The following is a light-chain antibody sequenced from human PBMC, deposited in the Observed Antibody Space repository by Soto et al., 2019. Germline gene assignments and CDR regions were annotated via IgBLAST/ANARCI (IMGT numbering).Light chain of an antibody. CDR3: QSYDSSLSVLYV. Sequence: QSVLTQPPSVSGAPGQRLTISCTGSSSNIGAGYDVHWYQHLPGTAPKLLIYGNSNRPSGVPDRFSGSKSGTAASLAITGLQAEDEADYYCQSYDSSLSVLYVFGPGTKLTVL. J-gene: IGLJ1*01. V-gene: IGLV1-40*01. CDR2: GNS. CDR1: SSNIGAGYD.